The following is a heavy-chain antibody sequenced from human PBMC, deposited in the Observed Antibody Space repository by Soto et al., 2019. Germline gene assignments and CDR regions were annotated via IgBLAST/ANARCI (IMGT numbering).Heavy chain of an antibody. Sequence: EVQLVESGGGLIQPGGSLRLSCAASGFAVSSNYMSWVRQAPGKGLEWISIIYSGGSTYYADSVKGRFAISRDNSKNTLYLQMNSLRAEDTAVYYCARDSGLWFGNSNGMDVWGQGTTVTVSS. CDR3: ARDSGLWFGNSNGMDV. CDR1: GFAVSSNY. D-gene: IGHD3-10*01. V-gene: IGHV3-53*01. J-gene: IGHJ6*02. CDR2: IYSGGST.